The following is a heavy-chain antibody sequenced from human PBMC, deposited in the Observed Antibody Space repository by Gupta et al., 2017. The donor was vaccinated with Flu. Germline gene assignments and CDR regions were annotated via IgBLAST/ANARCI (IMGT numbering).Heavy chain of an antibody. Sequence: QVQLVESGGGVVQPGRSLRLSCAASGFTFSSYGMHWVRQAPGKGLEWVAVIWYDGSNKYYADSVKGRFTISRDNSKNTLYLQMNSLRAEDTAVYYCARDSGRADFDYWGQGTLVTVSS. V-gene: IGHV3-33*01. CDR2: IWYDGSNK. J-gene: IGHJ4*02. CDR3: ARDSGRADFDY. D-gene: IGHD3-10*01. CDR1: GFTFSSYG.